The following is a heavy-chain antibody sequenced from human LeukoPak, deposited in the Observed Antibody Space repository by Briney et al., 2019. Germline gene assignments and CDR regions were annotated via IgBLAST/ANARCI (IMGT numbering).Heavy chain of an antibody. CDR2: IRSSGDST. Sequence: GGSLRLSCAASGFTFPTYTMSWVRQAPGKGLEWVSAIRSSGDSTYYADSAKGQFTISRDNSKNTLYLQMNSLRAEDTALYYCAKGGAVTGTMYFQYWGQGTLVTVSS. CDR1: GFTFPTYT. V-gene: IGHV3-23*01. CDR3: AKGGAVTGTMYFQY. J-gene: IGHJ1*01. D-gene: IGHD6-19*01.